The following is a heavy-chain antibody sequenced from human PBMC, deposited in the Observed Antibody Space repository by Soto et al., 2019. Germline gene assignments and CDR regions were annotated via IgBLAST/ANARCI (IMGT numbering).Heavy chain of an antibody. J-gene: IGHJ4*02. Sequence: QITLKESGPTLVKPTQTLTLTCTFSGFSLTTSGVAVGWIRQPPGKALEWLALISGSDDKRYRPSLNSRLTIAKDTSKNQVVLTMTNSHPVDTATYYCAHRQPALIAFDYWGQGTLVTVSS. CDR3: AHRQPALIAFDY. D-gene: IGHD2-21*01. CDR2: ISGSDDK. CDR1: GFSLTTSGVA. V-gene: IGHV2-5*01.